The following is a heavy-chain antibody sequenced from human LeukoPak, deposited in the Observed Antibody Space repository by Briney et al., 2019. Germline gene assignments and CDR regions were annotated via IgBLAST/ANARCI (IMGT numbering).Heavy chain of an antibody. V-gene: IGHV3-53*01. Sequence: GGSLRHSCAAYGFTVSSNYMSWVRQAPGKGLEWVSVIYSGGSTYYADSVKGRFTNSRDNSKNTLYLQMNSLRAEDTAVYYCASLPDYGDYIDYWGQGTLVTVSS. J-gene: IGHJ4*02. CDR2: IYSGGST. D-gene: IGHD4-17*01. CDR1: GFTVSSNY. CDR3: ASLPDYGDYIDY.